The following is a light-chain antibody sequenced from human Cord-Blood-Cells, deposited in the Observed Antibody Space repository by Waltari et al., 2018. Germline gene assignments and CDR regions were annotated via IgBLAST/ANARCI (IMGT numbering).Light chain of an antibody. V-gene: IGLV1-44*01. CDR3: AAWDDRLNGLNWV. J-gene: IGLJ3*02. CDR1: SSNSGSNT. Sequence: QSVLTQPPSASGTPGQRVTISCSGSSSNSGSNTVHWYQQLPGTAPKLHIYSNNQRTSGVPDRLSGSKSGTSASLAISGLQSEDEADYYCAAWDDRLNGLNWVFGGGTKLTVL. CDR2: SNN.